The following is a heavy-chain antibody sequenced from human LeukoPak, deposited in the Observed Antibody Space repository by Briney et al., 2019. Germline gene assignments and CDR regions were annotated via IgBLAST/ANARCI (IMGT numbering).Heavy chain of an antibody. Sequence: PGRSLKLSCAASGFPFSSYGMHWVRQAQGKGLEWVARLVYDERSDYADSVKGRFSISRDNSKNTLFLDMSDLRVEDTAVYYCARDLSAAFDFWGQGVLVTVSS. CDR3: ARDLSAAFDF. CDR2: LVYDERS. D-gene: IGHD6-19*01. CDR1: GFPFSSYG. J-gene: IGHJ4*02. V-gene: IGHV3-33*01.